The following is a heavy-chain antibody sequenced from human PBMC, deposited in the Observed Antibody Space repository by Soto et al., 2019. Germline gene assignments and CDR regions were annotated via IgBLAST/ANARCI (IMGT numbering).Heavy chain of an antibody. J-gene: IGHJ6*02. CDR3: ARLRQDIVVVPGTYGMDV. CDR2: IYPGDSDT. CDR1: GYSFSTYW. V-gene: IGHV5-51*01. Sequence: GESLKISCKASGYSFSTYWIAWVRQRPGKGLDWMGIIYPGDSDTRYSPSFQGHVTISADKSISTAYLQWSSLKASDTAMYYCARLRQDIVVVPGTYGMDVWGQGTTVTVSS. D-gene: IGHD2-2*01.